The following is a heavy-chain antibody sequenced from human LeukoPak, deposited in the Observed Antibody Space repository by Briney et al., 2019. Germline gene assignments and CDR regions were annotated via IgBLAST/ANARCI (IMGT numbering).Heavy chain of an antibody. CDR2: FDPEDGET. D-gene: IGHD3-10*01. CDR3: ATDLPLPGSRRPGPGFDP. J-gene: IGHJ5*02. Sequence: ASVKVSCKVSGYTLTELSMHWVRQAPGKGLEWMGGFDPEDGETIYAQKFQGRVTMTEDTSTDTAYMELSSLRSEDTAVYYCATDLPLPGSRRPGPGFDPWGQGTLVTVSS. V-gene: IGHV1-24*01. CDR1: GYTLTELS.